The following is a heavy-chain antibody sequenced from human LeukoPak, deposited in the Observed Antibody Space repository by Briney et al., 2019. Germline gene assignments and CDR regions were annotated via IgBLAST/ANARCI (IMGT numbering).Heavy chain of an antibody. CDR3: AREGPPVYYYGSGSHQAIDY. J-gene: IGHJ4*02. V-gene: IGHV4-39*07. CDR1: GGSISSSNYY. Sequence: SETLSLTCSVSGGSISSSNYYWGWIRQPPGKGLEWIGSIYYSGSTYYNPSLKSRVTISVDTSKNQFSLKLSSVTAADTAVYYCAREGPPVYYYGSGSHQAIDYWGQGTLVTVSS. CDR2: IYYSGST. D-gene: IGHD3-10*01.